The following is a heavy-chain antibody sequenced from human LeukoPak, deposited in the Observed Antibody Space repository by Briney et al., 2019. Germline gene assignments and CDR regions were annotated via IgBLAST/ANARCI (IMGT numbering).Heavy chain of an antibody. CDR3: AKGPYGSGPRYMDV. V-gene: IGHV3-21*04. D-gene: IGHD3-10*01. CDR1: GFTFSSYW. Sequence: GGSLRLSCVASGFTFSSYWMTWVRQAPGKGLEWVSAISGSTSSRNYTYYADSVKGRFTISRDNAKNSLYLQMNSLRAEDTAVYYCAKGPYGSGPRYMDVWGKGTTVTLSS. CDR2: ISGSTSSRNYT. J-gene: IGHJ6*03.